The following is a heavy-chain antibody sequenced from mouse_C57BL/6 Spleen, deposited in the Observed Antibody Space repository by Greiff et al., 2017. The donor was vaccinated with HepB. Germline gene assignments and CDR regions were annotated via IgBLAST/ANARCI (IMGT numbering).Heavy chain of an antibody. Sequence: QVQLQQPGAELVMPGASVKLSCKASGYTFTSYWMHWVKQRPRQGLEWIGEIDPSDSYTNYNQKFKGKSTLTVDKSSSTAYMQLSSLTSEDSAVYYCARPYFDVWGTGTTVTVSS. CDR2: IDPSDSYT. CDR3: ARPYFDV. CDR1: GYTFTSYW. J-gene: IGHJ1*03. V-gene: IGHV1-69*01.